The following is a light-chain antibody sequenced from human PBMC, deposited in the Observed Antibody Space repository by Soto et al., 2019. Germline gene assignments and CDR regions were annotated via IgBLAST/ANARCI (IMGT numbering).Light chain of an antibody. V-gene: IGKV3-20*01. Sequence: EMVVTQSPDTLSLSPGERVTLFCRASQSVSDNYLAWYQQKPGQAPRLLIYGASNRATGIPDRFTGAGSGTDFTLTISRLEPEDFAVYYCQQYDRSPWTFXQGTKVDIK. CDR3: QQYDRSPWT. CDR1: QSVSDNY. CDR2: GAS. J-gene: IGKJ1*01.